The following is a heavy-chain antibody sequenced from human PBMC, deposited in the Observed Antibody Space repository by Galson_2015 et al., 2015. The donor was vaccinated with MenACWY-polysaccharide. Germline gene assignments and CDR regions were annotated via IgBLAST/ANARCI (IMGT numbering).Heavy chain of an antibody. CDR1: GYTFTSYD. CDR3: ARGRRDTAVAATAAVFLDY. J-gene: IGHJ4*02. Sequence: SVKVSCKASGYTFTSYDINWVRQATGQGLEWVGWMSPNTAKTGYPQKFQGRVTMTRNNSISTAYMELSNLTSEDTAVYYCARGRRDTAVAATAAVFLDYWGQGILVTVSS. V-gene: IGHV1-8*01. CDR2: MSPNTAKT. D-gene: IGHD6-19*01.